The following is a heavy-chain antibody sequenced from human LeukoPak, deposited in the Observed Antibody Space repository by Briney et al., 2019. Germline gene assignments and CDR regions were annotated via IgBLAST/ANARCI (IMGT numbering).Heavy chain of an antibody. V-gene: IGHV1-69*02. CDR2: IIPILGIA. D-gene: IGHD6-6*01. Sequence: SVKVSCKASGYTFTGYYMHWVRQAPGQGLEWMGRIIPILGIANYAQKFQGRVTITADKSTSTAYMELSSLRSEDTAVYYCARGKQLDRPLDYWGQGTLVTVSS. CDR1: GYTFTGYY. CDR3: ARGKQLDRPLDY. J-gene: IGHJ4*02.